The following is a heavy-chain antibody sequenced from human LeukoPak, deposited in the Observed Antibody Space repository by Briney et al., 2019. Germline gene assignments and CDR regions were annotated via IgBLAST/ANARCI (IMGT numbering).Heavy chain of an antibody. Sequence: GGSLRLSCAASGFIFSNYAMTWARLTPGKGLEWVSAISGSGGTMYYADSVKGRFTISRDSSTNTLYLQLSSLRAEDTAIYYCARGGSVFAYFFDYWGQGTLVTVSS. CDR2: ISGSGGTM. V-gene: IGHV3-23*01. J-gene: IGHJ4*02. D-gene: IGHD3-10*01. CDR3: ARGGSVFAYFFDY. CDR1: GFIFSNYA.